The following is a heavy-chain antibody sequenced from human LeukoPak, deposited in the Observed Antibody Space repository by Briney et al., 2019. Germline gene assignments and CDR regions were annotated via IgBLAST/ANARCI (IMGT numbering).Heavy chain of an antibody. V-gene: IGHV1-46*01. Sequence: ASVKVSCKASGYTFTSYYMHWVRQAPGQGLEWMGIINPSGGCTSYAQKFQGRVTMTRDTSTSTVYMELSSLRSEDTAVYYCARSGAVGAAGDYWGQGTLVTVSS. CDR3: ARSGAVGAAGDY. CDR1: GYTFTSYY. J-gene: IGHJ4*02. D-gene: IGHD1-26*01. CDR2: INPSGGCT.